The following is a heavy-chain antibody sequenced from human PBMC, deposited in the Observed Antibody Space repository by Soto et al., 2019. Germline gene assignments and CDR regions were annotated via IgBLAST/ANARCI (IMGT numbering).Heavy chain of an antibody. Sequence: VQLVESGGGVVQPGRSLRLSCEVYGFSLNDYGVHCVRQAPGKGLEWVAYISFAEIEMFYADSVKGRFTISKDISKSTVYLQMSSLRPEDTAIYYCANTGDYGDYYWDHWGQGTQVTVSS. D-gene: IGHD4-17*01. J-gene: IGHJ4*02. CDR1: GFSLNDYG. CDR3: ANTGDYGDYYWDH. CDR2: ISFAEIEM. V-gene: IGHV3-30*18.